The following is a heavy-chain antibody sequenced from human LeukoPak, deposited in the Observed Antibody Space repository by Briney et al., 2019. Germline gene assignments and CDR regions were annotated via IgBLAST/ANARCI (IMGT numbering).Heavy chain of an antibody. CDR1: GYTFTGYY. CDR2: INPNSGGT. D-gene: IGHD2-2*01. V-gene: IGHV1-2*02. J-gene: IGHJ4*02. Sequence: ASVKASCKASGYTFTGYYMHWVRQAPGQGLEWMGWINPNSGGTNYAQKFQGRVTMTRDTSTSTAYMELSRLRSDDAAVYYCAREGRGCSSTSCYQDYWGQGTLVTVSS. CDR3: AREGRGCSSTSCYQDY.